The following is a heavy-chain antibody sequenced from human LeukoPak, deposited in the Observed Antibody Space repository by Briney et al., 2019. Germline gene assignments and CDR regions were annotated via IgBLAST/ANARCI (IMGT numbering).Heavy chain of an antibody. D-gene: IGHD3-10*01. J-gene: IGHJ4*02. V-gene: IGHV3-30*18. CDR1: GFTFSSYG. Sequence: GGSLRLSCAASGFTFSSYGMHGVRQAPGKGLEWVAVISYDGSNKYYADSVKGRFTISRDNSKNTLYLQMNSLRAEDTAVYYCAKSGNRLFDYWGQGTLVTVSS. CDR2: ISYDGSNK. CDR3: AKSGNRLFDY.